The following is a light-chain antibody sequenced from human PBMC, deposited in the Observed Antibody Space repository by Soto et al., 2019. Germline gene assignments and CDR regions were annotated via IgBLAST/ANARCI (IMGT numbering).Light chain of an antibody. Sequence: DIQITHSPSSLSASVVYRVTITCRASQGIRNDLGWYQQKPGKAPKRLIFAASSLQSGVPSRFSGSRSGPDFTLTISSLQPEDFATYYCQQSYSSPPTFGQGTKVDIK. CDR3: QQSYSSPPT. V-gene: IGKV1-39*01. J-gene: IGKJ1*01. CDR1: QGIRND. CDR2: AAS.